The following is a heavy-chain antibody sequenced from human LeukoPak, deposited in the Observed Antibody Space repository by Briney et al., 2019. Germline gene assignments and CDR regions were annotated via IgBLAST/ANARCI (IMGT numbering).Heavy chain of an antibody. Sequence: GGSLRLSCAASGFTFSSYSMNWVRQAPGKGLEWVSSISSSSSYIYYADSVKGRFTISRDNAKNSLYLQMNSLRAEDTAVYYCARRRITMIVKVAFDIWGQGTMVTVSS. CDR2: ISSSSSYI. D-gene: IGHD3-22*01. J-gene: IGHJ3*02. CDR3: ARRRITMIVKVAFDI. CDR1: GFTFSSYS. V-gene: IGHV3-21*01.